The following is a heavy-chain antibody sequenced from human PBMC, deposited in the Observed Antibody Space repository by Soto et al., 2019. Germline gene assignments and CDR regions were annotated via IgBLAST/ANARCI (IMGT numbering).Heavy chain of an antibody. V-gene: IGHV2-5*01. Sequence: SGPTLVKPTQTLTLTCTFSGFSLSTSGVGVGWIRQPPGKALEWLALIYWNDDKRYSPSLKSRLTITKDTSKNQVVLTMTNMDPVETATYYCAHSPHLQWELLPGEYYFDYWGQGTLVTVSS. D-gene: IGHD1-26*01. CDR1: GFSLSTSGVG. CDR3: AHSPHLQWELLPGEYYFDY. J-gene: IGHJ4*02. CDR2: IYWNDDK.